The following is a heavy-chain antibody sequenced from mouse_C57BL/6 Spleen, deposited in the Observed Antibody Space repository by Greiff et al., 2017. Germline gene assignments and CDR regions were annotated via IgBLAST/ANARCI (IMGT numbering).Heavy chain of an antibody. V-gene: IGHV1-47*01. CDR2: FHPYNDDT. D-gene: IGHD2-4*01. J-gene: IGHJ4*01. CDR1: GYTFTTYP. Sequence: VKLQESGAELVKPGASVKMSCKASGYTFTTYPIEWMKQNHGQSLEWIGNFHPYNDDTKYNEKFKGKATLTVEKSSSTVYLEVSRLTSDDSAVYYCARGTDYDAARAYWGQGTSVTVSA. CDR3: ARGTDYDAARAY.